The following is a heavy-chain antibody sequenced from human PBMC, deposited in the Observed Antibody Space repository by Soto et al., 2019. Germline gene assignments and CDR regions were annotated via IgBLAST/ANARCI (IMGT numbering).Heavy chain of an antibody. Sequence: PGESLKISCKGSGYTFTDYWICWVRQLPVKGLEWMGIIYPGDSDTRYSPSFQGQVTITVDKSTSTAYLQWNTLKASDTAMYYCARPVCKVPNVYYGMDVWGQGTTVTVSS. J-gene: IGHJ6*02. CDR1: GYTFTDYW. CDR3: ARPVCKVPNVYYGMDV. V-gene: IGHV5-51*01. D-gene: IGHD2-8*01. CDR2: IYPGDSDT.